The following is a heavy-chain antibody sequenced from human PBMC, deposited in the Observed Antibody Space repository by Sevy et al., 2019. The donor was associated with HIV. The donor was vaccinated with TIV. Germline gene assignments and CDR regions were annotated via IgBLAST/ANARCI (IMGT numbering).Heavy chain of an antibody. V-gene: IGHV3-7*01. CDR3: ARVYRGDAEDFQH. CDR1: GFTFSNFW. D-gene: IGHD3-10*01. Sequence: GGSLRLSCAASGFTFSNFWMSWVRQAPGKGLEWVANIKQDGSEKYYVDSVKGRFTISRDNAKNSLYLQMNSLRAEDTAVYYCARVYRGDAEDFQHWGQGTLVTVSS. J-gene: IGHJ1*01. CDR2: IKQDGSEK.